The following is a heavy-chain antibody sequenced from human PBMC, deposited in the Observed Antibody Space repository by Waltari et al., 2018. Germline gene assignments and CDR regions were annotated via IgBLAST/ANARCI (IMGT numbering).Heavy chain of an antibody. J-gene: IGHJ6*02. CDR3: AKDISPNYGMDV. CDR1: GFTFDDYT. CDR2: ISWDGGST. V-gene: IGHV3-43*01. Sequence: EVQLVESGGVVVQPGGSLRLSCAASGFTFDDYTMHWVRQAPGKGLEWVSLISWDGGSTYYADSVKGRFTISRDNSKNSLYLQMNSLRTEDTALYYCAKDISPNYGMDVWGQGTTVTVSS.